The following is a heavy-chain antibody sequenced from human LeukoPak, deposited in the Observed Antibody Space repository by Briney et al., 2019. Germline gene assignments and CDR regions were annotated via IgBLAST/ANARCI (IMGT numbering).Heavy chain of an antibody. J-gene: IGHJ6*03. Sequence: SETLSLTCTVPGYSISSGYYWGWIRQPPGKGLEWIGSIYHSGSTYYNPSLKSRVTISVDTSKNQFSLKLSSVTAADTAVYYCARAPGSTSYYYYMDVWGKGTTVTVS. D-gene: IGHD6-13*01. CDR3: ARAPGSTSYYYYMDV. CDR2: IYHSGST. V-gene: IGHV4-38-2*02. CDR1: GYSISSGYY.